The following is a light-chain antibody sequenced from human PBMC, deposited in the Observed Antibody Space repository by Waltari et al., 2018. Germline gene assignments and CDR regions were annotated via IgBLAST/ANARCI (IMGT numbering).Light chain of an antibody. V-gene: IGKV3-11*01. CDR1: QSISSY. CDR2: DAS. CDR3: QQRSKSFT. Sequence: EIVLKQSPATLSLSPGYRATLSCRASQSISSYLAWYQQKPGQAPRLLIYDASTRATGIPVRFSGSGSVTDFTLTISSLEPEDFAIYYCQQRSKSFTFGPGTKVDMK. J-gene: IGKJ3*01.